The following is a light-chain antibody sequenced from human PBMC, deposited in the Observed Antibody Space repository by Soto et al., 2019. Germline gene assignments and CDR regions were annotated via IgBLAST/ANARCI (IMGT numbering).Light chain of an antibody. V-gene: IGLV1-44*01. Sequence: QSALTQPPSVSGAPGQRVTISCTGNSSNLGAGYGVHWYQKLPGRAPKLLVYSNNNNRPSGDPARFFGFKSGTSASLAISGLQSEDESDYYCAAWDDRFNGPVFGGGTKLTVL. CDR3: AAWDDRFNGPV. CDR1: SSNLGAGYG. CDR2: SNNN. J-gene: IGLJ3*02.